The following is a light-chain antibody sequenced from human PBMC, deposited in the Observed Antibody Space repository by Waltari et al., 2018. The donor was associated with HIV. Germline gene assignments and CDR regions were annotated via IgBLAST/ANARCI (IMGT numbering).Light chain of an antibody. CDR3: AVWDDSVNGYV. CDR2: GRD. J-gene: IGLJ1*01. V-gene: IGLV1-44*01. Sequence: QSALTQPPSTSGTPGQRVTISCSGSSANIGKTVVNWFQQVPGTAPKLLVSGRDQRPSGVPDRFSGSKSGTSGSLAISGLQSEDEGDYYCAVWDDSVNGYVFGTGTKVTVL. CDR1: SANIGKTV.